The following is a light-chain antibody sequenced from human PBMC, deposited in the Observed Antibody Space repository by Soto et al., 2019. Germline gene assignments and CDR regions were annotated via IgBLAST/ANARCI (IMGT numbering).Light chain of an antibody. CDR2: GAS. V-gene: IGKV3-15*01. J-gene: IGKJ5*01. CDR1: QSVSSN. CDR3: QQYNNWPIT. Sequence: SPATLSVSPGERATLSCRASQSVSSNLAWYQQKPGQALRLLIYGASTRATGIPARFSGSGSGTEFTLTISSLQSEDFAVYYCQQYNNWPITFGQGTRLEIK.